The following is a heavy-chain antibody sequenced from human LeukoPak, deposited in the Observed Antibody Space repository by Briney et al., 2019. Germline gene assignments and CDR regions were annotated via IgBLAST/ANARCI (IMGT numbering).Heavy chain of an antibody. CDR1: GFTFSSYA. J-gene: IGHJ4*02. D-gene: IGHD6-6*01. CDR2: ISYDGSNK. CDR3: ARDGAARPPDY. V-gene: IGHV3-30-3*01. Sequence: GRSLRLSCAASGFTFSSYAMHWVRQAPGKGLEWVAVISYDGSNKYYADSVKGRFTISRDNSKNTLYLQMNSLRAEDTAVYYCARDGAARPPDYWGQGTLVTVSS.